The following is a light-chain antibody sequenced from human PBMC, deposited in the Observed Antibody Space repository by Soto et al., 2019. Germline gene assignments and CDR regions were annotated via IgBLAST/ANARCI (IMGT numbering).Light chain of an antibody. CDR2: DVA. V-gene: IGLV2-14*03. J-gene: IGLJ1*01. CDR1: SSDIGDSNH. CDR3: SSYASTSALYV. Sequence: QSVLTQPASMSGSPGQSITISCTGTSSDIGDSNHVSWYQQHPGKAPELMIYDVASRPSGVSNRFSGSKSGNTASLTISGLQAEDEADYYCSSYASTSALYVFGTGTKLTVL.